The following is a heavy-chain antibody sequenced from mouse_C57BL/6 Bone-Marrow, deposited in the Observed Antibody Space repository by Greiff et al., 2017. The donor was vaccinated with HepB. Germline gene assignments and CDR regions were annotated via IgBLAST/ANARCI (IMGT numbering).Heavy chain of an antibody. Sequence: VQLQQSGAELVRPGASVKLSCTASGFNIKDYYMHWVKQRPEQGLEWIGRIDPEDGDTEYAPKFQGKATMTADTSSNTAYLQLSRLTSDYTAVYYCTTGEHWWFMDVWGTGTTVTVSS. J-gene: IGHJ1*03. D-gene: IGHD1-1*02. V-gene: IGHV14-1*01. CDR2: IDPEDGDT. CDR1: GFNIKDYY. CDR3: TTGEHWWFMDV.